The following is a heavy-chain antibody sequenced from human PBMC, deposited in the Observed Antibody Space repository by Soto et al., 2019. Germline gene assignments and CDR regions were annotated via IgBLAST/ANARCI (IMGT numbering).Heavy chain of an antibody. V-gene: IGHV4-31*03. D-gene: IGHD7-27*01. CDR2: IYYSGST. Sequence: TLSLTCTVSGGSISSGGYYWSWIRQHPGKGLEWIGYIYYSGSTYYNPSLKSRVTISVDTSKNQFSLKLSSVTAADTAVYYCARDLRISNDAFDIWGQGTMVTVSS. J-gene: IGHJ3*02. CDR3: ARDLRISNDAFDI. CDR1: GGSISSGGYY.